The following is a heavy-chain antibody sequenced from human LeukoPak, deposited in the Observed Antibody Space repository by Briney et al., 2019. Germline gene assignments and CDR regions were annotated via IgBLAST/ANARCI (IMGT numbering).Heavy chain of an antibody. Sequence: EGSLRLSCAASGFTFNDYDMHWVRQVTGKGLEWVSSLHTAGDAHYSVSVRGRFIISRDRSKTSFYLQMNSLRAEDSAMYYCSRGGQRAGYAFDIWGQGTVVTVSS. CDR3: SRGGQRAGYAFDI. CDR2: LHTAGDA. CDR1: GFTFNDYD. J-gene: IGHJ3*02. V-gene: IGHV3-13*01.